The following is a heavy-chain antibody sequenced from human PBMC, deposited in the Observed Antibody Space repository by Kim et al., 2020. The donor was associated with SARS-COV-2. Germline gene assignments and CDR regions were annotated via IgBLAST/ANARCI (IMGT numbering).Heavy chain of an antibody. Sequence: ASVKVSCKASGYTFTGYYMHWVRQAPGQGLEWMGWINPNSGGTNYAQKFQGWVTMTRDTSISTAYMELSRLRSDDTAVYYCARSYYGSGSQNDAFDIWGQGTMVTVSS. V-gene: IGHV1-2*04. D-gene: IGHD3-10*01. J-gene: IGHJ3*02. CDR3: ARSYYGSGSQNDAFDI. CDR1: GYTFTGYY. CDR2: INPNSGGT.